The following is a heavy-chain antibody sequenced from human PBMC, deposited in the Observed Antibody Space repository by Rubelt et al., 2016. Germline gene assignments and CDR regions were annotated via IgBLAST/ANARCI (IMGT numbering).Heavy chain of an antibody. CDR2: IVVGSGNT. V-gene: IGHV1-58*02. CDR3: ARGGPIGDDILPEVY. D-gene: IGHD3-9*01. Sequence: QMQLVQSGPEVKKPGTSVKVSCKASGFTFTSSAMQWVRQARGQRLEWIGWIVVGSGNTNYAQKFQERVTITRDMSTSTAYMELSSLRSEDTAVYYCARGGPIGDDILPEVYWGQGTLVTVSS. CDR1: GFTFTSSA. J-gene: IGHJ4*02.